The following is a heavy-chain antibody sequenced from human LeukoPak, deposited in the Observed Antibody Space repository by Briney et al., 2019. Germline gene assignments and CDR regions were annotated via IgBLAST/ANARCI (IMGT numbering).Heavy chain of an antibody. J-gene: IGHJ4*02. V-gene: IGHV4-4*07. CDR2: IHLSGST. D-gene: IGHD3-22*01. CDR1: GGSINSYY. Sequence: SETLSLTCTVSGGSINSYYWTWIRQSAEKGLEWIGRIHLSGSTNYNPALKSRVAISLDDSKNQFSLKLRSVTAADTAVYFCARDDSSRDDSSGYHVWGRGTLVTVSS. CDR3: ARDDSSRDDSSGYHV.